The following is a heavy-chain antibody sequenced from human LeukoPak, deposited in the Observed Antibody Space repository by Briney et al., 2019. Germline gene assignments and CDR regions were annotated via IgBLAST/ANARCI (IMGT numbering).Heavy chain of an antibody. CDR1: GGTFSSYG. CDR2: IIPIFGTA. D-gene: IGHD3-22*01. J-gene: IGHJ4*02. V-gene: IGHV1-69*01. CDR3: ARGPDSSGYNSEYSFEY. Sequence: ASVKVSSKASGGTFSSYGISWVRQAPGQGLEWMGGIIPIFGTANYAQKFQGRVTITADESTSTAYMELSSLRAEDTAVYYCARGPDSSGYNSEYSFEYWGQGTLVTVSS.